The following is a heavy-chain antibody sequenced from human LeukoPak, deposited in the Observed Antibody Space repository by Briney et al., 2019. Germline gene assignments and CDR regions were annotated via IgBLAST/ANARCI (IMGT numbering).Heavy chain of an antibody. V-gene: IGHV3-11*04. J-gene: IGHJ4*02. CDR2: ISGSGDAI. CDR3: AREATNYGDHTMMI. CDR1: GFTFSDHY. D-gene: IGHD4-17*01. Sequence: GGSLRLSCAASGFTFSDHYMDWDRQAPGKGLEWVSYISGSGDAIFYADSVRGRFTISRDNAKNSVYLQMNSLRAEDTAVYYCAREATNYGDHTMMIWGQGTLVTVSS.